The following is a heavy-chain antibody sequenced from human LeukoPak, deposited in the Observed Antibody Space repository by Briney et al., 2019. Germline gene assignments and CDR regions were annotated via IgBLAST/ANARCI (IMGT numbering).Heavy chain of an antibody. J-gene: IGHJ5*02. Sequence: GGSLRLSCAASGFTFGDYAMHWVRQAPGKGLEWVSGISWNSGSIGYADSVKGRFTISRDNAKNSLYLQMNSLRAEDTALYYCAKAAVSSSLSNWFDPWGQGTLVTVSS. CDR1: GFTFGDYA. V-gene: IGHV3-9*01. D-gene: IGHD6-13*01. CDR3: AKAAVSSSLSNWFDP. CDR2: ISWNSGSI.